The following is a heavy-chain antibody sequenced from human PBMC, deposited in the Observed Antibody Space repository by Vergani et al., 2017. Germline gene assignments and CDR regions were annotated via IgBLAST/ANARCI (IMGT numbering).Heavy chain of an antibody. CDR1: GYTFTDYY. D-gene: IGHD2-2*01. CDR2: INPNSGGT. CDR3: ARDLKRGMPYYFDY. J-gene: IGHJ4*02. V-gene: IGHV1-2*02. Sequence: QVQPVQSGAEVKKPGASVKVSCKASGYTFTDYYMHWVRQAPGQGLEWMGWINPNSGGTNYAQKFQGRVTMTRDTSISTAYMELSRLRSDDTAVYYCARDLKRGMPYYFDYWGQGTLVTVSS.